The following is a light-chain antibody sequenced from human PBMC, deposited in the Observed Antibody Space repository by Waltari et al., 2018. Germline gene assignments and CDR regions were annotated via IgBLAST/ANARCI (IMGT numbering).Light chain of an antibody. J-gene: IGKJ3*01. CDR1: QSVLYSANNRNY. CDR3: QQYYSPFT. Sequence: DIVMTQSPDSLAVSLGERALINCKSSQSVLYSANNRNYLALYQQKPGQPPKLLIFWASTRESGVPDRFSGSGSGTDFTLTISSLQAEDVAVYYCQQYYSPFTFGPGTKVDIK. V-gene: IGKV4-1*01. CDR2: WAS.